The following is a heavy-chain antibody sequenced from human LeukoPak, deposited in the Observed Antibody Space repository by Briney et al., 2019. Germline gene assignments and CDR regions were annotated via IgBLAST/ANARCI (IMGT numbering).Heavy chain of an antibody. CDR2: IYYSGST. Sequence: SESLSLTCTVSGGSISGYYWSWIRQPPGKGLEWIGFIYYSGSTKYHPSLKSRVTISVDTSKNQFSLKLTSVTAADTAVYYCARYGSGSYSDDHFQHWGQGTLVTFSS. J-gene: IGHJ1*01. CDR3: ARYGSGSYSDDHFQH. V-gene: IGHV4-59*08. D-gene: IGHD3-10*01. CDR1: GGSISGYY.